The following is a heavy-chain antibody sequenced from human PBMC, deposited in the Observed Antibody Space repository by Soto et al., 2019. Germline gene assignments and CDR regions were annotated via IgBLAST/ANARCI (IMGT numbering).Heavy chain of an antibody. Sequence: QVQLVQSGAEVKKPGASVKVSCKASGYTFTGYYMHWVRQAPGQGLEWMGWINAGDGNTKYSPNFQGRVTITKDTSASTVYMELSSLRSEDTAVYFCTRDYYDSSGYYPTFDYWGQGTLVTVSS. D-gene: IGHD3-22*01. V-gene: IGHV1-3*01. J-gene: IGHJ4*02. CDR3: TRDYYDSSGYYPTFDY. CDR2: INAGDGNT. CDR1: GYTFTGYY.